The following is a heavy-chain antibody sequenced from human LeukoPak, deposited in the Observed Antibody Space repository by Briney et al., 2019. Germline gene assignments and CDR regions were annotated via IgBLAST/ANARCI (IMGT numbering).Heavy chain of an antibody. CDR1: GYTFTGYY. CDR2: INPNSGGT. J-gene: IGHJ4*02. CDR3: ARDLRLDYVWGSYRFDY. D-gene: IGHD3-16*02. V-gene: IGHV1-2*02. Sequence: GASVQVSCKASGYTFTGYYMHWVRQAPGQGLEWMGWINPNSGGTNYAQKFQGRVTMTRDTSISTAYMELSRLRSDDTAVYYCARDLRLDYVWGSYRFDYWGQGTLVTVSP.